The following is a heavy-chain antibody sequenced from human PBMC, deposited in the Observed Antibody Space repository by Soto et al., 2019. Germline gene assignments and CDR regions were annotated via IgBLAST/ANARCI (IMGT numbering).Heavy chain of an antibody. J-gene: IGHJ5*01. D-gene: IGHD6-13*01. V-gene: IGHV4-39*01. CDR3: ARRTNTAGGWFDS. CDR1: GGSISSSSYH. Sequence: SDTLSLTSTVCGGSISSSSYHWGWIRQPPGKGLEGIGSIDYSGTTFYNAPLNSRVTISADTSKNQFSLKLSSVTAADTALYYCARRTNTAGGWFDSWGQGALVTVSS. CDR2: IDYSGTT.